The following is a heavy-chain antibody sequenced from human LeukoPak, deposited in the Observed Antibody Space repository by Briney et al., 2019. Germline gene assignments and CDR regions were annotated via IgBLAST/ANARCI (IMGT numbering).Heavy chain of an antibody. CDR2: IYYSGST. J-gene: IGHJ4*02. CDR1: GGSISSYY. CDR3: ARDVLSGFDY. Sequence: PSETLSLTCTVSGGSISSYYWSWIRQPPGKGLEWIGYIYYSGSTNYNPSPKSRVTISVDTSKNQFSLKLSSVTAADTAVYYCARDVLSGFDYWGQGTLVTVSS. V-gene: IGHV4-59*01. D-gene: IGHD3-16*01.